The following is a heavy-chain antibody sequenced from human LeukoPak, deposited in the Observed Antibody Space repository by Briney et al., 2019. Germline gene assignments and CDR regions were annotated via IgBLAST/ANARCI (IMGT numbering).Heavy chain of an antibody. D-gene: IGHD3-3*01. J-gene: IGHJ5*02. CDR1: GYTFIGYY. CDR2: INPNSGGT. Sequence: ASVKVSCKASGYTFIGYYMHWVRQAPGQGLEWMGWINPNSGGTNYAQKFQGRVTMTRDTSISTAYMELSRLRSDDTAVYYCARDIALGITNNNWFDPWGQGTLVTVSS. V-gene: IGHV1-2*02. CDR3: ARDIALGITNNNWFDP.